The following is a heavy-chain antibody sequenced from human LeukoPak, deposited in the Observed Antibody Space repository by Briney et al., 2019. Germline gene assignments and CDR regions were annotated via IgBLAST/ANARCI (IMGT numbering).Heavy chain of an antibody. D-gene: IGHD3-9*01. CDR2: INHSGST. V-gene: IGHV4-34*01. CDR3: ARERYFDP. J-gene: IGHJ5*02. Sequence: SETLSLTCAVYGGSFSGHYWSWIRQPPGKGLEWIGEINHSGSTNYNPSLKSRVTISVDTSKNQFSLKLSSVTAADTAVYYCARERYFDPWGQGTLVTVSS. CDR1: GGSFSGHY.